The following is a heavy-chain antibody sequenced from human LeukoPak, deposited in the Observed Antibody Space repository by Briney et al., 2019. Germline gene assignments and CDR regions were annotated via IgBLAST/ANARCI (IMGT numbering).Heavy chain of an antibody. CDR1: GFTFDDYA. J-gene: IGHJ4*02. Sequence: GRSLRLSCAASGFTFDDYAMHWVRQAPGKGLGWVSGISWNSGSIGYADSVKGRFTISRDNAKNSLYLQMNSLRAEDMALYYCAKAAGVRSNGAYFDYWGQGTLVTVSS. V-gene: IGHV3-9*03. CDR2: ISWNSGSI. D-gene: IGHD2-21*01. CDR3: AKAAGVRSNGAYFDY.